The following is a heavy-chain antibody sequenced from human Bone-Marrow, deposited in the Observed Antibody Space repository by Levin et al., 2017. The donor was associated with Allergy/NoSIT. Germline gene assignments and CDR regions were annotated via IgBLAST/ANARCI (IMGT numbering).Heavy chain of an antibody. Sequence: KISCKASGGSLNNYAINWVRQALGQGLEWMGGIIPSFGATNYAQTFQDRVTITADESTNRVYMELRGLRSEDTAVYYCARCVRFLEWLSNPRQYYYYGMDVWGQGTTVTVSS. CDR3: ARCVRFLEWLSNPRQYYYYGMDV. V-gene: IGHV1-69*01. D-gene: IGHD3-3*01. CDR1: GGSLNNYA. J-gene: IGHJ6*02. CDR2: IIPSFGAT.